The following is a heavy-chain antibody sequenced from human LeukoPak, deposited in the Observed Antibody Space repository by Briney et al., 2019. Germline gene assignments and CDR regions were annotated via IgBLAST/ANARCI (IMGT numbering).Heavy chain of an antibody. J-gene: IGHJ4*02. V-gene: IGHV3-7*03. Sequence: PGGSLRLSCAASRFTFSSYWMSWVRQAPGKGLEWLANKKQDGSEKYYVDSVKGRFAISRDNTKNSLYLQMNSLRAEDTAVYYCARYPNIVAGNYFDYWGQGTLVTVSS. CDR3: ARYPNIVAGNYFDY. CDR2: KKQDGSEK. D-gene: IGHD5-12*01. CDR1: RFTFSSYW.